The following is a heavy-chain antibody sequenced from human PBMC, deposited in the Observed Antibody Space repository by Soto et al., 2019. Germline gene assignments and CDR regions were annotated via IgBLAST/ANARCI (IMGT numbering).Heavy chain of an antibody. CDR2: IYHSGST. CDR3: ARDLSSGPPQGDF. D-gene: IGHD3-22*01. CDR1: GGSISSDGYS. J-gene: IGHJ4*02. V-gene: IGHV4-30-2*01. Sequence: PSETLSLTCAVSGGSISSDGYSWSWIRQPPGKGLEWIGYIYHSGSTYYNPSLKGRFTISRDNAKKSLCLQMNSLRGEDTAVYYCARDLSSGPPQGDFWGRGTLVTVSS.